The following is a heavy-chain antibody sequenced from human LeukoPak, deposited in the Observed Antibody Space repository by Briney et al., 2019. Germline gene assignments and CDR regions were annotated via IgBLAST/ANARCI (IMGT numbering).Heavy chain of an antibody. Sequence: ASVKVSCKASGGTFSSYAISWVRQAPGQGLEWMGGIIPIFGTANYAQKFQGRVTITADKSTSTAYMELSSLRSEDTAVYYCARGPNFWSGYYTFDYWGQGTLVTVSS. CDR3: ARGPNFWSGYYTFDY. J-gene: IGHJ4*02. V-gene: IGHV1-69*06. CDR1: GGTFSSYA. D-gene: IGHD3-3*01. CDR2: IIPIFGTA.